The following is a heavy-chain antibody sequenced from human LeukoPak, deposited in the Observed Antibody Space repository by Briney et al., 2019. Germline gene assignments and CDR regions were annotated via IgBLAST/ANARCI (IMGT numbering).Heavy chain of an antibody. D-gene: IGHD1-1*01. CDR1: GFTFSSYA. V-gene: IGHV3-30-3*01. Sequence: GGSLRLSCAASGFTFSSYAMHWVRQAPGKGLEWVAVISYDGSNKCYADSVKGRFTISRDNSKNTLYLQMNSLRAEDTAVNYCARDHPQLERHFSDYYYGMDVWGQGTTVTVSS. CDR2: ISYDGSNK. J-gene: IGHJ6*02. CDR3: ARDHPQLERHFSDYYYGMDV.